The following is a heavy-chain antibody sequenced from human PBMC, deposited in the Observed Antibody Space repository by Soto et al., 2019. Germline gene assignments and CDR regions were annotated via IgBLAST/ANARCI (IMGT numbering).Heavy chain of an antibody. CDR2: ISYDGSNK. J-gene: IGHJ3*02. D-gene: IGHD5-12*01. CDR3: AKGSLLRSHAFDI. Sequence: QVQLVESGGGVVQPGRSLRLSCAASGFTFSSYGMHWVRQAPGKGLEWVAVISYDGSNKYYADSVKGRFTISRDNSKNTLYLQMNSLRAEDTAVYYCAKGSLLRSHAFDIWGQGTMVTVSS. V-gene: IGHV3-30*18. CDR1: GFTFSSYG.